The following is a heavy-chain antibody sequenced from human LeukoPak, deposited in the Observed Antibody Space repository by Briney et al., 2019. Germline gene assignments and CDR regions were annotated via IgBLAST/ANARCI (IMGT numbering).Heavy chain of an antibody. CDR3: ARGGRARYDILTGYSSFDY. V-gene: IGHV1-69*06. J-gene: IGHJ4*02. Sequence: SVQVSCKASGGTFSSYAISWVRQAPGQGLEWMGGIIPIFGKENYAQKFQDRVTITADKSTSTAYMELSSLRSEDTAVYYCARGGRARYDILTGYSSFDYWGQGTLVTVSS. CDR2: IIPIFGKE. CDR1: GGTFSSYA. D-gene: IGHD3-9*01.